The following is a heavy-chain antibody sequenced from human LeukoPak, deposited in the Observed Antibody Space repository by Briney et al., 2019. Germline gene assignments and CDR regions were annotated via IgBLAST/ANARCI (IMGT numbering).Heavy chain of an antibody. Sequence: PSETLSLTCTVSGGSISSFYWSWIRQPPGEGLEWIGYIYYSGNTNYSPSLKSRVTMSVDTSKNQFSLKLSSVTAADTAVYYCARDWITGTGDAFDIWGQGTMVTVSS. CDR3: ARDWITGTGDAFDI. CDR1: GGSISSFY. J-gene: IGHJ3*02. V-gene: IGHV4-59*01. D-gene: IGHD1-7*01. CDR2: IYYSGNT.